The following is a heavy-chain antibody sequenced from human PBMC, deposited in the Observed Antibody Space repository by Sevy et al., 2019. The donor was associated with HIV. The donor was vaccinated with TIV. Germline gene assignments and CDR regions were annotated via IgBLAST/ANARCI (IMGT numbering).Heavy chain of an antibody. CDR2: IKQDGSEK. J-gene: IGHJ5*01. CDR1: GFTFSNYW. V-gene: IGHV3-7*03. D-gene: IGHD3-10*01. CDR3: ARDWHYYGSGQFDT. Sequence: GGSLRLSCAASGFTFSNYWMTWVRQAPGKGLEWVANIKQDGSEKYYVDSVKGRFTISRDNAKNSPYLQMNSLRAEDTAVNYCARDWHYYGSGQFDTWGHGTLVTVSS.